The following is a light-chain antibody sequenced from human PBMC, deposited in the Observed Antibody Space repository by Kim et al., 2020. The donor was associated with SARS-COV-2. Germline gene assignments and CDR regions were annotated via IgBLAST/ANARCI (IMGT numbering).Light chain of an antibody. CDR1: NIGRKS. CDR2: YDS. J-gene: IGLJ3*02. Sequence: SVAPGKTARITCGGNNIGRKSVHWYQKKPGQAPVLVIYYDSDRPSGIPERFSGSNSGNTATLTISRVEAGDEADYYCQVWDSSSGVFGGGTQLTVL. V-gene: IGLV3-21*04. CDR3: QVWDSSSGV.